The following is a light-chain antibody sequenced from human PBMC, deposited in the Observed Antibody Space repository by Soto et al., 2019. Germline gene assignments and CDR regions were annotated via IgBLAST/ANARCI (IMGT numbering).Light chain of an antibody. Sequence: EIVLTQSPATLSLSPGERATLSCRASQSVSSYLAWYQQKPGQAPRLLIYDASNRATGIPAKFSGSGSGTDFTLTISSLEPEDSAVYYCQQYGSSPPSSTFGQGTRLEIK. J-gene: IGKJ5*01. V-gene: IGKV3-11*01. CDR1: QSVSSY. CDR2: DAS. CDR3: QQYGSSPPSST.